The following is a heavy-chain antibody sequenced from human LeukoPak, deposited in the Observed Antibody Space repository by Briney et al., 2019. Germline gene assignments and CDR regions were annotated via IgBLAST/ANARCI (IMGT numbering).Heavy chain of an antibody. CDR3: AKAPFRMRDFFGDDI. J-gene: IGHJ3*02. CDR1: GFTFTSYA. Sequence: GGSLRLSCAASGFTFTSYAMSWVRQAPGKGLEWVLAISGSGGSTYYADSVKGGFTIYRDNSKNTLYLKLNSLRARDPAVYYCAKAPFRMRDFFGDDIWGQGTMVTVSS. D-gene: IGHD2/OR15-2a*01. V-gene: IGHV3-23*01. CDR2: ISGSGGST.